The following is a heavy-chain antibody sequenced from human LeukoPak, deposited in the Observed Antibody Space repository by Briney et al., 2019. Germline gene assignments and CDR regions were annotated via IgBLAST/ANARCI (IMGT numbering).Heavy chain of an antibody. CDR3: AKSYYDSSGYYYYYGMDV. Sequence: PGRSLRFSCAASGFTFSSYGMHWVRQAPGKGLEWVAVISYDGSNKYYADSVKGRFTISRDNSKNTLYLQMNSLRAEDTAVYYCAKSYYDSSGYYYYYGMDVWGQGTTVTVSS. CDR1: GFTFSSYG. CDR2: ISYDGSNK. D-gene: IGHD3-22*01. V-gene: IGHV3-30*18. J-gene: IGHJ6*02.